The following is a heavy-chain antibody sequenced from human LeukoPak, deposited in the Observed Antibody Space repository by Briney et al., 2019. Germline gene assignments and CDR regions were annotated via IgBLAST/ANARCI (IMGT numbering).Heavy chain of an antibody. D-gene: IGHD1-1*01. J-gene: IGHJ4*02. Sequence: PGGSLRLSCAASGITFSSYAMTWVRQAPGKGPEWVSSISGSGGSIYYADSVKGRFTISRDNPKNTLYLQMNSLRAEDTAVYYCATDWRIDFWGQGTLVTVSS. CDR2: ISGSGGSI. CDR3: ATDWRIDF. CDR1: GITFSSYA. V-gene: IGHV3-23*01.